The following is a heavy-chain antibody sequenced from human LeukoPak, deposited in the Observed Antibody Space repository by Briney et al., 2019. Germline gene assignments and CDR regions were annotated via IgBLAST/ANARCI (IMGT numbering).Heavy chain of an antibody. J-gene: IGHJ4*02. D-gene: IGHD1-1*01. CDR1: GYTFTSHA. CDR3: AREWKSRGFDY. Sequence: EASVTVSCTASGYTFTSHAMHWVRQAPGQRLEWMGWINAGNGNTKYSQKFQGRVTITRDTSASTAYMELSSLRSEDTAVYYCAREWKSRGFDYWGQGTLVTVSS. CDR2: INAGNGNT. V-gene: IGHV1-3*01.